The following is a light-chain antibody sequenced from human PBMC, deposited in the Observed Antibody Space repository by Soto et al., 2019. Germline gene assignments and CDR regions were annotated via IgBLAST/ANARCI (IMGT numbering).Light chain of an antibody. Sequence: EIVLAQSPATLSLSPGERATLSCRASQSVSISLAWYQQKPGQAPRLLIYDASNRATGVPARFSGSGSGTDFTLTVSSLEPEDFALYYCQQRSNWPPEITFGHGTRLEIK. CDR3: QQRSNWPPEIT. CDR2: DAS. CDR1: QSVSIS. J-gene: IGKJ5*01. V-gene: IGKV3-11*01.